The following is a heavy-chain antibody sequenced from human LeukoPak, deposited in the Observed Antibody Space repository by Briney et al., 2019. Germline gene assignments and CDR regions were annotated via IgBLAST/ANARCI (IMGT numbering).Heavy chain of an antibody. V-gene: IGHV1-2*02. D-gene: IGHD6-13*01. CDR1: GYTFTGYF. Sequence: VASVRVSCKASGYTFTGYFMHWVRQAPGQGLEWMGWINPNSGGTKYAQKFQGRVTMTRDTSISTAYMELSRLRSDDTAVYYCATDVAAVDAFDIWGQGTTVAVSS. CDR2: INPNSGGT. CDR3: ATDVAAVDAFDI. J-gene: IGHJ3*02.